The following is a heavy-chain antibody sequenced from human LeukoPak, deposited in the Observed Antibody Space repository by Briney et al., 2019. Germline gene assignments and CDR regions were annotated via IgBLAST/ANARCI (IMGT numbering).Heavy chain of an antibody. J-gene: IGHJ4*02. CDR1: GGSCDDYY. V-gene: IGHV4-34*01. CDR2: IHPHGIF. CDR3: ARGRDRSKAGDH. Sequence: SETLSLTCTVYGGSCDDYYCSWIRQPPGKGLEWIGEIHPHGIFYYNSSLTSRVTPSIDTSKTQFSLRLTSVTAADTAFYYCARGRDRSKAGDHWGQGSLVTVSS. D-gene: IGHD5-24*01.